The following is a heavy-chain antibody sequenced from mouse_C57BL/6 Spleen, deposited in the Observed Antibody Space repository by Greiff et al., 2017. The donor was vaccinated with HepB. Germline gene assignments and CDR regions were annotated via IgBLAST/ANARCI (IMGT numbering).Heavy chain of an antibody. V-gene: IGHV1-26*01. CDR1: GYTFTDYY. D-gene: IGHD1-1*02. Sequence: EVQLQQSGPELVKPGASVKISCKASGYTFTDYYMNWVKQSHGKSLEWIGDINPNNGGTSYNQKFKGKATLTVDKSSSTAYMELRSLTYEDSAVYYCARGVGGGYFDYWGQGTTLTVSS. CDR3: ARGVGGGYFDY. CDR2: INPNNGGT. J-gene: IGHJ2*01.